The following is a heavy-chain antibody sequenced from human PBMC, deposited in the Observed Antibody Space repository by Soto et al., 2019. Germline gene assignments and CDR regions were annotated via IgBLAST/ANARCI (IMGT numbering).Heavy chain of an antibody. CDR3: VRKHVSATGIDWFDP. V-gene: IGHV1-3*01. CDR2: INAANGDT. Sequence: ASVKVSCKASGYTFTSYGIHWVRQAPGQRLEWMGWINAANGDTKYSPKFQGRVTITRDTSASTAYMELSSLRSEDTAVYYCVRKHVSATGIDWFDPWGQGTLVTVSS. D-gene: IGHD6-13*01. J-gene: IGHJ5*02. CDR1: GYTFTSYG.